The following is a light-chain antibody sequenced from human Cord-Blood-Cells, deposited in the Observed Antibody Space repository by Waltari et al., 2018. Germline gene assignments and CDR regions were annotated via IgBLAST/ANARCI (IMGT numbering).Light chain of an antibody. CDR1: SSDVGGHNY. Sequence: SALTQPASVSGSPGQSITISCTGTSSDVGGHNYVSWYQQHPGKAPKLMIYEVSNRPSGVSNRFSDSKSGNTASLTISGLQAEDESDYYCSSYTSSSTLVFGGGTKLTVL. J-gene: IGLJ2*01. CDR3: SSYTSSSTLV. CDR2: EVS. V-gene: IGLV2-14*01.